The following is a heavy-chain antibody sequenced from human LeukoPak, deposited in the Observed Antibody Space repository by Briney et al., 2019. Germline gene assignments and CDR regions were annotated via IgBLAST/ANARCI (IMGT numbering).Heavy chain of an antibody. CDR1: GYTLTELS. Sequence: ASVKVSCKVSGYTLTELSMHWVRQAPGKGLEWMGGFDPEDGETIYAQKFQGRVTMTEDTSTDTAYMELSSLRSEDTAVYYCATVLITHDWFDPWGQGTLVTVSS. J-gene: IGHJ5*02. CDR2: FDPEDGET. CDR3: ATVLITHDWFDP. V-gene: IGHV1-24*01. D-gene: IGHD1-14*01.